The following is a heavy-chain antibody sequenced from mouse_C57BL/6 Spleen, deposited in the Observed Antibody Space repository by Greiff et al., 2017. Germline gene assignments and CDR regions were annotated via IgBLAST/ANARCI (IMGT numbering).Heavy chain of an antibody. D-gene: IGHD2-1*01. CDR2: INYDGSST. CDR1: GFTFSDYY. J-gene: IGHJ1*03. Sequence: EVQRVESEGGLVQPGSSMKLSCTASGFTFSDYYMAWVRQVPEKGLEWVANINYDGSSTYYLDSLKSRFIISRDNAKNILYLQMSRLKSEDTATYYCARDKYGKRYFDVWGTGTTVTVSS. CDR3: ARDKYGKRYFDV. V-gene: IGHV5-16*01.